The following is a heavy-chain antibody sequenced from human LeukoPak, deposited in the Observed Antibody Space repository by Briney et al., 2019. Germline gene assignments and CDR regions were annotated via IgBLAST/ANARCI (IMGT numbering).Heavy chain of an antibody. Sequence: PGGSLRLSCAASGFTFSTYGMIWVRQAPGKGLEWVSSITESGDNTYYADSVKGRFTISRDNSKNTLYLQMNSLRAEDTAVYYCAAKTRLSAVTSYYYVDVWGEGTTATVSS. CDR1: GFTFSTYG. CDR2: ITESGDNT. V-gene: IGHV3-23*01. CDR3: AAKTRLSAVTSYYYVDV. D-gene: IGHD3-10*01. J-gene: IGHJ6*03.